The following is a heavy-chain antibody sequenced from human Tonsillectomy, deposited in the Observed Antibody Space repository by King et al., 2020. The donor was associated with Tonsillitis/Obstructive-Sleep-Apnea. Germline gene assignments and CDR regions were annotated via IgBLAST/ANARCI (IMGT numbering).Heavy chain of an antibody. D-gene: IGHD1-7*01. Sequence: VQLQQWGAGLLRPSETLSLTCAVYGGSFSCYYWSWIRKPPGKGLEWIGEINHSGSTNYNPSLKSRVTISFDTSKNQFSLKLSSVTAADTAVYYCARGVITGTTSRGLDYWGQGALVTVSS. V-gene: IGHV4-34*01. CDR1: GGSFSCYY. CDR3: ARGVITGTTSRGLDY. J-gene: IGHJ4*02. CDR2: INHSGST.